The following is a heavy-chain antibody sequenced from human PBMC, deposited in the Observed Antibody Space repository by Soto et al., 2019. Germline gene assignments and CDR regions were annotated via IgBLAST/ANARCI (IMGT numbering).Heavy chain of an antibody. Sequence: QLQLQESGPGLVKPSETLSLTCTVSGGSISSSSYYWGWIRQPPGKGLEWIGSIYYSGSTYYNPSLKSRVTISVDTSKNQFSLKLSSVTAADTAVYYCARRKSEAPYCYYYMDVWGKGTTVTVSS. CDR2: IYYSGST. CDR3: ARRKSEAPYCYYYMDV. J-gene: IGHJ6*03. CDR1: GGSISSSSYY. V-gene: IGHV4-39*01. D-gene: IGHD6-6*01.